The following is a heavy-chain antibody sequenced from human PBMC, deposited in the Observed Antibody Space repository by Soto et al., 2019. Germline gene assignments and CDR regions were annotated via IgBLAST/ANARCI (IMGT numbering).Heavy chain of an antibody. V-gene: IGHV4-61*01. CDR3: ARDRDSSGYWYFDY. Sequence: SETLSLTCTVSGGSVSSGSYYWSWIRQPPGKGLEWIGYIYYSGSTNYNPSLKSRVTISVDTSKNQFSLKLSSVTAADTAVYYCARDRDSSGYWYFDYWGQGTLVTVSS. CDR1: GGSVSSGSYY. J-gene: IGHJ4*02. D-gene: IGHD3-22*01. CDR2: IYYSGST.